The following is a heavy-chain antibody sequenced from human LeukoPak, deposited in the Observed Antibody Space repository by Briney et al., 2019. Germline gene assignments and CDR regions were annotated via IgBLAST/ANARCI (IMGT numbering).Heavy chain of an antibody. CDR1: GYTFIGYY. CDR2: VNPNSGDT. CDR3: ARAYSSGDYFDY. D-gene: IGHD6-19*01. J-gene: IGHJ4*02. Sequence: ASVKVSCKASGYTFIGYYVQWLRQAPGQWLEWMGRVNPNSGDTNYAQKFQGRVTMTRDTSISTAYMELSRLRSDDTAVYYCARAYSSGDYFDYWGQGTLVTVSS. V-gene: IGHV1-2*06.